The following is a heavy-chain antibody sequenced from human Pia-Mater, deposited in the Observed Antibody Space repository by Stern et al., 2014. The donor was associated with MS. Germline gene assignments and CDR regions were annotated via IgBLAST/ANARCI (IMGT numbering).Heavy chain of an antibody. CDR1: GFTFSSYS. J-gene: IGHJ6*02. V-gene: IGHV3-21*01. CDR2: ISSSSSYI. CDR3: ARGDYSSDWEYYYYGMDV. Sequence: EVQLVESGGGLVKPGGSLRLSCAASGFTFSSYSMNWVRQAPGKELEWVSSISSSSSYIYYAGSVKGRFTISRDNAKNSLYLQMNSLRAEDTAVYYCARGDYSSDWEYYYYGMDVWGQGTTVTVSS. D-gene: IGHD6-19*01.